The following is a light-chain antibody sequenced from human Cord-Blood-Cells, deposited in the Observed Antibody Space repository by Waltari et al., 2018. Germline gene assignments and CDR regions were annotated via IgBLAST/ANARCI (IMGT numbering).Light chain of an antibody. Sequence: QSALTQPASVSGSPGQSITISCTGTSSDVGSYNLVSWYQQHPGKAPKLMSYEGSKRPSGGSNRFSGSKSGNTASLTISGLQAEDGAGDYCCSDAGSRTWVFGGGTRLTVL. CDR3: CSDAGSRTWV. V-gene: IGLV2-23*01. J-gene: IGLJ3*02. CDR2: EGS. CDR1: SSDVGSYNL.